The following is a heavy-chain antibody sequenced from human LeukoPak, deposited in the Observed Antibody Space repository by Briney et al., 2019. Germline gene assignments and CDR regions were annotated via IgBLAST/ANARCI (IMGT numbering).Heavy chain of an antibody. J-gene: IGHJ6*03. Sequence: ASVKVSCKASGYTFTGYYMHWVRQAPGQGLEWMGWINPNSGGTNYAQKFQGRVTMTRDTSISTAYMELSRLRSDDTAVYYCARAGLGSGYYNYYYYMDVWGKGTTVTVSS. CDR2: INPNSGGT. CDR3: ARAGLGSGYYNYYYYMDV. D-gene: IGHD3-3*01. CDR1: GYTFTGYY. V-gene: IGHV1-2*02.